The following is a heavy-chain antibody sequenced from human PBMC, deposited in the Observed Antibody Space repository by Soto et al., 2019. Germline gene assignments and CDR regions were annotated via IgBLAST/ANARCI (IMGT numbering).Heavy chain of an antibody. CDR1: GGSFSGYY. CDR3: ARGRRSYCSWSYYTKYAFDF. CDR2: INHSGST. V-gene: IGHV4-34*01. Sequence: SETLSLTCAVYGGSFSGYYWSWIRQPPGKGLEWIGEINHSGSTNYNPSLKSRVTISVDTSKNQFSLKLSSVTAADTAVYYCARGRRSYCSWSYYTKYAFDFWGQGTMVTVSS. J-gene: IGHJ3*01. D-gene: IGHD3-10*01.